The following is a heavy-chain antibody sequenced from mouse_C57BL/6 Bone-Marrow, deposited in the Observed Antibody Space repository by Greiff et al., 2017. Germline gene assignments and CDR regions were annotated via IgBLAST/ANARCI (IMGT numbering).Heavy chain of an antibody. CDR2: IDPETGGT. Sequence: QVQLQQSGAELVRPGASVTLSCKASGYTFTDYEMHWVKQTPVHGLEWIGAIDPETGGTAYNQKFKGKAILTTDKSSSTAYMELRSLTSEDSAVYYCRRHYGRSWFAYWGQGTLVTVSA. D-gene: IGHD1-1*01. V-gene: IGHV1-15*01. J-gene: IGHJ3*01. CDR3: RRHYGRSWFAY. CDR1: GYTFTDYE.